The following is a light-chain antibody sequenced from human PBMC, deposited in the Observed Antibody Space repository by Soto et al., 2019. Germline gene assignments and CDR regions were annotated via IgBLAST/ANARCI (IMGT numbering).Light chain of an antibody. CDR3: QSYDSSLSGSYV. J-gene: IGLJ1*01. Sequence: SALTQPPSVSGAPGQRITISCTGSSSNIGAGYDVHWYQQLPGTAPKLLIYDNTNRPSGAPDRFSGSKSGTSASLAITGLQAEDEADYYCQSYDSSLSGSYVFGTGTKVTVL. V-gene: IGLV1-40*01. CDR1: SSNIGAGYD. CDR2: DNT.